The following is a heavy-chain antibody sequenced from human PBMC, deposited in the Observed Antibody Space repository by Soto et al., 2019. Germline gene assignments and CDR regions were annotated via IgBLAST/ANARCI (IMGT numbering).Heavy chain of an antibody. Sequence: QITLKESGPTLVKPTQTLTLTCTFSGFSLSTSGVGAGWIRQPPGKALEWLALIYWDDDKRYSPSLKSRLTITKDTSKNQVVLTMTNMDPVDTATYYCAHRQQQHGASNWFDPWGQGTLVTVSS. CDR1: GFSLSTSGVG. J-gene: IGHJ5*02. CDR2: IYWDDDK. D-gene: IGHD6-13*01. CDR3: AHRQQQHGASNWFDP. V-gene: IGHV2-5*02.